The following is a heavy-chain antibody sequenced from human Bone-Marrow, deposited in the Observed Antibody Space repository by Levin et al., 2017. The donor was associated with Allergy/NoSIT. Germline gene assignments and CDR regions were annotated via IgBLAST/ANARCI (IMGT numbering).Heavy chain of an antibody. Sequence: RSSETLSLTCTVSGGSISGFYWAWIRQPPGKQLEWIGSIHYNGRTNYNPSLKSRVTISVDTSMRQFSLRLTSVTAADTAVYYCAGDPRRYGDYPYFDYWGQGILVTVSS. CDR1: GGSISGFY. CDR2: IHYNGRT. V-gene: IGHV4-59*01. J-gene: IGHJ4*02. CDR3: AGDPRRYGDYPYFDY. D-gene: IGHD4-17*01.